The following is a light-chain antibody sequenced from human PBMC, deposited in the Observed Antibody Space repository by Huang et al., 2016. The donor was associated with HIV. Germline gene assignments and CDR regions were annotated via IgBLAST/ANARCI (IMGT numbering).Light chain of an antibody. J-gene: IGKJ1*01. CDR1: QNINTR. V-gene: IGKV3-15*01. Sequence: EIVMTQSPGTLSVAPGERATRSWRASQNINTRLAWFQQKPGQAPMLRIYAASARTSDFPARFSGSGSRTEYTLTISSRQSEDIAVYYCQQYNDWPRSFGQGTKVEIK. CDR2: AAS. CDR3: QQYNDWPRS.